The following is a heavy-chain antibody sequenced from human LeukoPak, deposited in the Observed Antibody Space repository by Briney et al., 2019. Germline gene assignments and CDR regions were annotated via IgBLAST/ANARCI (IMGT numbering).Heavy chain of an antibody. V-gene: IGHV3-23*01. J-gene: IGHJ4*02. Sequence: PGGSLRLSCAASVFTFSGDAISSVRDAPREGRWCVSAICGSVGSTYYADSLKGRFTIPRANSKNTLYLQMNSLRAEDTAVYYCAKDSLFHYGDYVVYWGQGTLVTVSS. CDR1: VFTFSGDA. CDR3: AKDSLFHYGDYVVY. CDR2: ICGSVGST. D-gene: IGHD4-17*01.